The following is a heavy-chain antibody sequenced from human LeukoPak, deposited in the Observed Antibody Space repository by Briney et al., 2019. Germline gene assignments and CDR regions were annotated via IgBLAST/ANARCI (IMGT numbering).Heavy chain of an antibody. J-gene: IGHJ5*02. V-gene: IGHV3-23*01. CDR2: ISGSGGST. Sequence: QPGGSLRLSCAASGFTFSSYAMSWVRQAPGKGLEWVSAISGSGGSTYYADSVKGRFTISRDNSKNTLYLQMNSLRAEDTAVYYCAIDRLWFGELLRDWFDPWGQGTLVTVSS. D-gene: IGHD3-10*01. CDR1: GFTFSSYA. CDR3: AIDRLWFGELLRDWFDP.